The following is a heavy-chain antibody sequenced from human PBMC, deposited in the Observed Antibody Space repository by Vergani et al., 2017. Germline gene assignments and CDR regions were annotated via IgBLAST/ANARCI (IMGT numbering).Heavy chain of an antibody. V-gene: IGHV3-30*02. Sequence: QVQLVESGGGVVQPGGSLRPSCAASGFTFSSYGMHWVCQAPGKGLEWGAFIRSDGSNKYYADSVKGRFTISRDNSKNTLYLQMNSLRAEDTAVYYCAKDRLHYYDSSGYSNNLFDPWGQGTLVTVSS. CDR3: AKDRLHYYDSSGYSNNLFDP. D-gene: IGHD3-22*01. J-gene: IGHJ5*02. CDR1: GFTFSSYG. CDR2: IRSDGSNK.